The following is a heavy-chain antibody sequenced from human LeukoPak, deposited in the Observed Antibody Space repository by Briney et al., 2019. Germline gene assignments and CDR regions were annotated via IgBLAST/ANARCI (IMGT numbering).Heavy chain of an antibody. CDR3: ATSWAGYRYYYYYYMDV. CDR1: GGSFSGYY. D-gene: IGHD3-16*02. V-gene: IGHV4-34*01. Sequence: SETLSLTCAVYGGSFSGYYWSWIRQPPGKGLEWIGEINHSGSTNYNPSLKRRVTISVDTSKNQFSLKLSSVTAADTAVYYCATSWAGYRYYYYYYMDVWGKGTTVTVSS. J-gene: IGHJ6*03. CDR2: INHSGST.